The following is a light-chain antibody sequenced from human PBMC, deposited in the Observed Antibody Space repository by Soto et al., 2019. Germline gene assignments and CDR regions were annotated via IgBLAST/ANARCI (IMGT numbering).Light chain of an antibody. V-gene: IGKV3-15*01. CDR3: KQYNNWPPLT. J-gene: IGKJ4*01. CDR2: GAS. CDR1: QSVNSD. Sequence: EIVMTQSPATLSVSPGERATLSCRASQSVNSDLAWYQQKPGQAPTLLIYGASTRATGVPARFSGSGSGTEFTLTISSLQSEDFAVYYCKQYNNWPPLTFGGGTRVEIK.